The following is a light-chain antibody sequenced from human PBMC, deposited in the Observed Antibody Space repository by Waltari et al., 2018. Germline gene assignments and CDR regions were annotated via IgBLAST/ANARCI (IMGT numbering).Light chain of an antibody. Sequence: QSVLTQPPSASGTPGQRVTISCSGSSSNIGSNVVNWYQQVPGTTPKLLIYRNVQRPSGGPDRFCGSKTGTSASLSISGVRHEDEAEYYCASWDDSLNGRWEFGGGTKVTVL. CDR2: RNV. V-gene: IGLV1-44*01. CDR3: ASWDDSLNGRWE. J-gene: IGLJ3*02. CDR1: SSNIGSNV.